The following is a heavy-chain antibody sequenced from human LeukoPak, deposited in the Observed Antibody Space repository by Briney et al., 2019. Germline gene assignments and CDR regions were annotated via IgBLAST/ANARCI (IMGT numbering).Heavy chain of an antibody. Sequence: GGSLRLSCAASGFTFSDHWMSWVRQAPGKGLEWVANIKEDGSEKYYVDSVKGRFIISRDNAKNSLYLQVNSLRAEDTAVYYCARDSGWFRFDNWGQGTLVTVSS. D-gene: IGHD6-13*01. J-gene: IGHJ4*02. CDR1: GFTFSDHW. CDR2: IKEDGSEK. CDR3: ARDSGWFRFDN. V-gene: IGHV3-7*03.